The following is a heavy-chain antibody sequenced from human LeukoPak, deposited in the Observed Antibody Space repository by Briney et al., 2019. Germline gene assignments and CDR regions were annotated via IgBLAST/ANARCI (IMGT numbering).Heavy chain of an antibody. CDR3: ARGLRRSSTAVAGK. Sequence: ASVKVSCKASGYTFTSYAMHWVRQAPGQRLEWMGWINAGNGNTKYSQKFQGRVTITRDTSTSTVYMELSSLRSEDTAVYYCARGLRRSSTAVAGKWGQGTLVTVSS. V-gene: IGHV1-3*01. CDR2: INAGNGNT. CDR1: GYTFTSYA. J-gene: IGHJ4*02. D-gene: IGHD6-19*01.